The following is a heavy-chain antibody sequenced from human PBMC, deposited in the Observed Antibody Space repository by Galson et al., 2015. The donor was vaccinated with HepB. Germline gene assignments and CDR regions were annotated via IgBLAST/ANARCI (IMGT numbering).Heavy chain of an antibody. D-gene: IGHD3-10*01. CDR1: GFTFSDYY. V-gene: IGHV3-11*01. CDR3: ARLGQIYGSGNYDY. Sequence: SLRLSCAASGFTFSDYYMSWIRQAPGKRLEWVSIISNSGSTMYYADSVKGRFTISRDNAKNSLYLQMNSLTAEDTAVYYCARLGQIYGSGNYDYWGQGTLVIVSS. J-gene: IGHJ4*02. CDR2: ISNSGSTM.